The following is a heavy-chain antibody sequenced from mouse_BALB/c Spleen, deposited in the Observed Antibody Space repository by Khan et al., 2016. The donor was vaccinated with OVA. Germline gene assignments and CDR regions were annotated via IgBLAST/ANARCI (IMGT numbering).Heavy chain of an antibody. D-gene: IGHD1-2*01. Sequence: EVQLQESGPGLVKPSQSLSLTCTVTGYSITSGYGWNWIRQFPGNKLEWMGYIRYSGSTNYNPPLKSRISITRDTSKNQFFLQLNSVTTEDTATYYCARTARIKYWGQGTTLTVSS. J-gene: IGHJ2*01. V-gene: IGHV3-2*02. CDR1: GYSITSGYG. CDR3: ARTARIKY. CDR2: IRYSGST.